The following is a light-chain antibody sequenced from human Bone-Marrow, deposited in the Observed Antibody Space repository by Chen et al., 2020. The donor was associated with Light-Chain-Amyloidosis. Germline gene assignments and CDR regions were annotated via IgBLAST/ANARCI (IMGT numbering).Light chain of an antibody. CDR2: EVS. Sequence: QSALTQPASVSGSPGQPITISCPGTSSDVGSYNLVSWYQQHPGKAPKLMIYEVSKLPSGVSNRFSGSKSGNTASLTISGLQAEDEADYYCCSYAGSSTPVVFGGGTKLTVL. V-gene: IGLV2-23*02. CDR1: SSDVGSYNL. CDR3: CSYAGSSTPVV. J-gene: IGLJ2*01.